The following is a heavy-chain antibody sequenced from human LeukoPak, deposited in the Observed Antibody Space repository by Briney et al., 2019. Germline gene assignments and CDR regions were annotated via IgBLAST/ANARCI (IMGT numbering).Heavy chain of an antibody. CDR3: ASSVVTTDYYYMDV. CDR1: GGTFSSYA. CDR2: IIPIFGTA. J-gene: IGHJ6*03. V-gene: IGHV1-69*05. Sequence: ASVKVSCKASGGTFSSYAISWVRQAPGQGLEWMGGIIPIFGTANYAQKFQGRVTITTDESTSTAYMELSSLRSEDTAVYYCASSVVTTDYYYMDVWGKGTTVTVSS. D-gene: IGHD4-11*01.